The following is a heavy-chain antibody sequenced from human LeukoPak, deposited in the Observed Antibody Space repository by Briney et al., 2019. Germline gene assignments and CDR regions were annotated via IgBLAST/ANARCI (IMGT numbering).Heavy chain of an antibody. CDR2: INHSGST. J-gene: IGHJ3*02. V-gene: IGHV4-34*01. CDR1: GGAFSGYY. CDR3: ATSLRNAFDI. D-gene: IGHD1-14*01. Sequence: KPSGTLSLTCAVYGGAFSGYYWSWIRQPPGKGLEWIGEINHSGSTNYNPSLKSRVTISVDTSKNQFSLKLSSVTAADTAVYYCATSLRNAFDIWGQGTMVTVSS.